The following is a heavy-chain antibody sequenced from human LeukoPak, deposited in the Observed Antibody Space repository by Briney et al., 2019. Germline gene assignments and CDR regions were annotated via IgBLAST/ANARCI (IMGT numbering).Heavy chain of an antibody. CDR1: GFTFAGFA. J-gene: IGHJ4*02. CDR2: ISGSGGRT. V-gene: IGHV3-23*01. D-gene: IGHD3-10*01. Sequence: GGSLRLSCAASGFTFAGFAMSWVRQAPGKGLEWVSGISGSGGRTYYADSVQGRFTVSRDSSKNTLYLQMNSLRAEDTAVYYCAKDYYTSGGSIPLDFWGQGTLVTVSS. CDR3: AKDYYTSGGSIPLDF.